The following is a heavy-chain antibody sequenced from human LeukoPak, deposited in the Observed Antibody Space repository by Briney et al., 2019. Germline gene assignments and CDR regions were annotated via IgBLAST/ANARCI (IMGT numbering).Heavy chain of an antibody. CDR2: ISPSGGST. CDR3: ARVGSASYYMDV. J-gene: IGHJ6*03. V-gene: IGHV1-46*01. Sequence: ASVKVSCKASGYTFTSYYMHWVRQAPGQGLEWMGIISPSGGSTSYAQKFQGRVTMTKDMSTSTVYMELSSLRSEDTAVYYCARVGSASYYMDVWGKGTTVTVSS. CDR1: GYTFTSYY.